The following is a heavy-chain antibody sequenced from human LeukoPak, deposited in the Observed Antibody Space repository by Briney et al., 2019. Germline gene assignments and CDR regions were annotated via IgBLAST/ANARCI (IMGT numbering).Heavy chain of an antibody. V-gene: IGHV3-30*18. Sequence: GRSLRLSCAASGFTFSSYGMHWVRQAPGKGLEWVAVISFDGSNKYYADSVKGRFTISRDHSKNTLYLQMNSLRAEDTAVYYYANQQLYNWFDPWGQGTLVTVSS. CDR2: ISFDGSNK. J-gene: IGHJ5*02. D-gene: IGHD3-10*01. CDR1: GFTFSSYG. CDR3: ANQQLYNWFDP.